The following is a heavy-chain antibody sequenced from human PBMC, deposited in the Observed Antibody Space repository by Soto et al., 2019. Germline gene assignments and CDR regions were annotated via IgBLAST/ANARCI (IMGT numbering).Heavy chain of an antibody. CDR2: TYYRSKWYN. J-gene: IGHJ4*02. D-gene: IGHD2-2*01. CDR1: GDSVSSNSAA. CDR3: ARALSAKPKKIVVVPAAHFDY. V-gene: IGHV6-1*01. Sequence: QSQTLSLTCAISGDSVSSNSAAWNWIRQSPSRGLEWLGRTYYRSKWYNDYAVSVKSRITINPDTSKNQFSLQLNSVTPEDTAVYYCARALSAKPKKIVVVPAAHFDYWGQGTLVTVSS.